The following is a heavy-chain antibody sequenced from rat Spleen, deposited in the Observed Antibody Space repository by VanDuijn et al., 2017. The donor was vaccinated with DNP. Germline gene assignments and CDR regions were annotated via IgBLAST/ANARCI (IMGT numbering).Heavy chain of an antibody. CDR2: ISYDGSST. Sequence: EVQLVESGGGLVQPGNSLKLSCAASGFTFSDYAMAWVRQSPQKGLEWVATISYDGSSTYYRDSVRCRFTISRDYARSTLYLQMGSLRSEDTATYYCATSSYFGYDYGFAYWGQGTLVTVSS. V-gene: IGHV5S10*01. J-gene: IGHJ3*01. D-gene: IGHD1-7*01. CDR3: ATSSYFGYDYGFAY. CDR1: GFTFSDYA.